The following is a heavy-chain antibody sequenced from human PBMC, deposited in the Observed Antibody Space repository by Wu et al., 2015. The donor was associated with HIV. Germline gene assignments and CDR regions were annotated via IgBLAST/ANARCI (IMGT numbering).Heavy chain of an antibody. Sequence: QVQLLQSGAEVKKPGASVEISCRVSGYTFTAFHMHWIRQAPGQRPEWMGWIIPSSGDTALSENLRDRPTMTRDTSINTAYLHLSRLTPDDTALYYCARTDFGSGTLPSQWGQGNTGDRLL. CDR1: GYTFTAFH. CDR3: ARTDFGSGTLPSQ. J-gene: IGHJ4*01. CDR2: IIPSSGDT. D-gene: IGHD3-10*01. V-gene: IGHV1-2*02.